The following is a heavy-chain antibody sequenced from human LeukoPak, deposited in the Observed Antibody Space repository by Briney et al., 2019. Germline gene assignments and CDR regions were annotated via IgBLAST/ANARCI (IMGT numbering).Heavy chain of an antibody. Sequence: GGSLRLSCAASGFMFNNEWMDWVRQAPGKGLEWVANIKADGTEKYYVDSVKGRFTISRDNAKNTLYLQMNSLRAEDTAMYYCARSDWFDPWGQGTLVTVSS. CDR1: GFMFNNEW. J-gene: IGHJ5*02. V-gene: IGHV3-7*01. CDR2: IKADGTEK. CDR3: ARSDWFDP.